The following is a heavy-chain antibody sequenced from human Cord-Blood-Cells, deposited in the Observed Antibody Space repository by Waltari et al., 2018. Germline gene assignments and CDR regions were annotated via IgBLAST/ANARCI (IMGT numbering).Heavy chain of an antibody. CDR2: INHSGST. CDR1: GGSFSGYY. D-gene: IGHD2-15*01. CDR3: AAATQKRDSIC. V-gene: IGHV4-34*01. Sequence: QVQLQQWGAGLLKPSEPLSLTCAVYGGSFSGYYWSWLRPPPGKGLEWIGEINHSGSTNYNPSLKSRVTISVDTSKNQFSLKLSSVTAADTAVYYCAAATQKRDSICWGQGTLVTVSS. J-gene: IGHJ4*02.